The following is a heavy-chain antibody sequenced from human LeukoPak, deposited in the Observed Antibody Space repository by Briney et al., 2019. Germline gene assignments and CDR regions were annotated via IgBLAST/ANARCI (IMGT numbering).Heavy chain of an antibody. D-gene: IGHD5-12*01. Sequence: SETLSLTCTVSGGSISSGGYYWSWIRQPPGKGLEWIGYIYHSGGTYYNPSLKSRVTISVDRSKNQFSLKLSSVTAADTAVYYCARDYGSGYDSLFHFDYWGQGTLVTVSS. CDR3: ARDYGSGYDSLFHFDY. V-gene: IGHV4-30-2*01. CDR1: GGSISSGGYY. CDR2: IYHSGGT. J-gene: IGHJ4*02.